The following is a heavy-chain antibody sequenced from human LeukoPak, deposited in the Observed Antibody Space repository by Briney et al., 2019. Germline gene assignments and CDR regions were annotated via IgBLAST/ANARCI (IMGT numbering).Heavy chain of an antibody. Sequence: GGSLRLSCAASGFTFSSYSMNWVRQAPGKGLEWVSSISFDSTYIYYADSVKGRFTISRDDAKNSLYLQMNSLRAEDTAVYYCARGHSGGNFDYWGQGTLVTVSS. CDR1: GFTFSSYS. CDR3: ARGHSGGNFDY. D-gene: IGHD3-10*01. J-gene: IGHJ4*02. V-gene: IGHV3-21*01. CDR2: ISFDSTYI.